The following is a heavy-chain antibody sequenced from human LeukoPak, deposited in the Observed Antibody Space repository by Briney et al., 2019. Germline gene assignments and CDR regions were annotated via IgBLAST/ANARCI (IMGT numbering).Heavy chain of an antibody. CDR2: ISSSSSYT. Sequence: GGSLRLSCAASGFTFSDYYMSWIRQAPGKGLEWVSYISSSSSYTNYADSVKGRFTISRDNAKNSLYLQMNSLRAEDTAVYYCARAPGSSSTYDWFDPWGQGTLVTVSS. CDR1: GFTFSDYY. J-gene: IGHJ5*02. V-gene: IGHV3-11*06. CDR3: ARAPGSSSTYDWFDP. D-gene: IGHD6-6*01.